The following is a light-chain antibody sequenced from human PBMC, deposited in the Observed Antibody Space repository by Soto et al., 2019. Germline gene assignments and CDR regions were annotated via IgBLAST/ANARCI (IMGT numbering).Light chain of an antibody. CDR3: QYYNNWPPMYT. CDR2: GAS. J-gene: IGKJ2*01. Sequence: EIVMTQSPATLSVSPGERATLSCRASQSVRSNLAWYQQKPGQAPRLLIYGASTRATDIPARFSGSGSGTEFTLTISSLQSEDSAVYFCQYYNNWPPMYTFGQGTKLEIK. V-gene: IGKV3-15*01. CDR1: QSVRSN.